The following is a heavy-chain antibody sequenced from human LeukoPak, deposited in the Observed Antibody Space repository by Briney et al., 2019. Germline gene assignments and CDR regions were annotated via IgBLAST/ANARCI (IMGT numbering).Heavy chain of an antibody. D-gene: IGHD5-18*01. CDR3: AKAARGYENYFDY. CDR2: ISWNSGSI. J-gene: IGHJ4*02. V-gene: IGHV3-9*01. Sequence: GGSLRLSCAASGFTFHDYAMHWVRQAPGKGLEWVSGISWNSGSIGYADSVKGRFTISRDNAKNSLYLQMNSLRAEDTALYYCAKAARGYENYFDYWGQGTLVTVSS. CDR1: GFTFHDYA.